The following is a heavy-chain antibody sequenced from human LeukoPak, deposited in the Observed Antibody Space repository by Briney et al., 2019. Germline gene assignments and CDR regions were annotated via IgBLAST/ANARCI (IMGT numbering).Heavy chain of an antibody. J-gene: IGHJ4*02. D-gene: IGHD7-27*01. CDR2: ISSSSSYI. CDR1: GFTFSSYS. CDR3: ARDPLSGDTGVDY. V-gene: IGHV3-21*03. Sequence: GGXLRLSCAASGFTFSSYSMNWVRQAPGKGLEWVSSISSSSSYIYYADSVKGGFTISRDNAKNSLYLQMNSLRAEDTAVYYCARDPLSGDTGVDYWGQGTLVTVSS.